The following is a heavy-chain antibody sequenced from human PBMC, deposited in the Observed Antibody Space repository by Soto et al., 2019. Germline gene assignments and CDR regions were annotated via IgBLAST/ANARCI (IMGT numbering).Heavy chain of an antibody. V-gene: IGHV1-69*01. J-gene: IGHJ6*02. CDR1: GDTFSSYS. Sequence: QVRLVQSGAEVHKPGSSVKVSCKASGDTFSSYSISWVRQAPGQGLEWMGGIVPIFGTTVYAPRLQGRLTITADGPTSTSYMELSGLTFEDTAVYYCAANSLGGGSQGDVWGQGTTVTVSS. CDR2: IVPIFGTT. CDR3: AANSLGGGSQGDV. D-gene: IGHD3-10*01.